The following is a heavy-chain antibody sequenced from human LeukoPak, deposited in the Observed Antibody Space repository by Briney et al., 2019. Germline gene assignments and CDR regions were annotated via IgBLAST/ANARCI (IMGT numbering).Heavy chain of an antibody. J-gene: IGHJ4*02. CDR1: GFSFSTDG. Sequence: GGSLRLSCAASGFSFSTDGMHWVRQAPGKGLEWVAVISYDGSNKYYGDSVKGRFTISRDNSNNILYLQMNSLRAEDTAVYYCAKDLRSSSPNWFDYWGQGTLVTVS. CDR3: AKDLRSSSPNWFDY. V-gene: IGHV3-30*18. CDR2: ISYDGSNK. D-gene: IGHD6-6*01.